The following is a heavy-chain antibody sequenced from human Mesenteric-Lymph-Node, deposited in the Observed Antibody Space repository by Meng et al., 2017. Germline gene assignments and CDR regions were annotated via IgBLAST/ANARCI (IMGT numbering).Heavy chain of an antibody. V-gene: IGHV1-2*02. J-gene: IGHJ4*02. Sequence: ASVKVSCKASGYTFTGYYLHWVRQAPGQGLEYMGWINPNSGGTNYAQKFQGRVIMTRDTSISTAYMDLSRLRSDDTAVYHCARAIISSYIDYWGQGTLVTVSS. D-gene: IGHD3-3*02. CDR2: INPNSGGT. CDR1: GYTFTGYY. CDR3: ARAIISSYIDY.